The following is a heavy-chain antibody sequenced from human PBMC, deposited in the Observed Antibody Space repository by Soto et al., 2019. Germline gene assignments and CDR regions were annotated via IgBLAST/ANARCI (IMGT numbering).Heavy chain of an antibody. D-gene: IGHD6-6*01. Sequence: GSLRLSCVASGFIFDDYYMNWIRQTPGKGLEWVSYISSSGSDANSADSVKGRFSISRDNAKNVVYLQMNSLRAEDTAVYYCARDSSITPRPLDYWGEGTPVTVS. CDR2: ISSSGSDA. CDR1: GFIFDDYY. V-gene: IGHV3-11*06. J-gene: IGHJ4*02. CDR3: ARDSSITPRPLDY.